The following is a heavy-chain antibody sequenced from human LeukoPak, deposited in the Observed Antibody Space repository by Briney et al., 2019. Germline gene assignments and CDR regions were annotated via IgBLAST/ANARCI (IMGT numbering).Heavy chain of an antibody. V-gene: IGHV4-34*01. CDR3: ARGFRYYGSGSYYNDWFDP. CDR2: INHSGST. D-gene: IGHD3-10*01. Sequence: TSETLSLTCAVYGGSFSGYYWSWIRQPPGKGLEWIGEINHSGSTNYNPSLKSRVTISVDTSKNQFSLKLSSVTAADTAVYYCARGFRYYGSGSYYNDWFDPWGQGTLVTVSS. CDR1: GGSFSGYY. J-gene: IGHJ5*02.